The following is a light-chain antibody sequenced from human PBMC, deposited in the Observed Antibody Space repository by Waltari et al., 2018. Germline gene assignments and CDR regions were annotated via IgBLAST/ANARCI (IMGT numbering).Light chain of an antibody. CDR1: KSINSY. CDR2: TAS. J-gene: IGKJ4*01. V-gene: IGKV1-39*01. CDR3: QQSYSTPLT. Sequence: DIQMTQSPSSLSASVGDRVTITCRASKSINSYLNWYQQKPGKAPKLLIYTASNLQSGVPSRFSGSGSGTDFTLTISSLQPEDFATYYCQQSYSTPLTFGGGTKVEIK.